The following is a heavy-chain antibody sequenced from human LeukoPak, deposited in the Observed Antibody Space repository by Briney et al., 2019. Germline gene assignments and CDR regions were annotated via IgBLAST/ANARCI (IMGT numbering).Heavy chain of an antibody. CDR1: GFTFSSYA. CDR3: ARDRGNTYYFDY. D-gene: IGHD3-16*01. Sequence: GGSLRLSCAASGFTFSSYAMSWVRQAPGKGLEWVSAISGSGGSTYYADSVKGRFTISRDNSKNTLYLQMNSLRAEDTAVYYCARDRGNTYYFDYWGQGTLVTVSS. V-gene: IGHV3-23*01. J-gene: IGHJ4*02. CDR2: ISGSGGST.